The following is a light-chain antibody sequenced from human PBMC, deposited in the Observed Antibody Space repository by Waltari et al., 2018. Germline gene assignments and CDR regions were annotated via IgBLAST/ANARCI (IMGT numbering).Light chain of an antibody. CDR2: RNN. Sequence: QSVLTQPPSVSGAPGQRVTISCSGRNSNVGIHYVSWFQHDPGAAPRLLIYRNNQRPSGVPDRFSGSKSGSSASLAISGLRSEDDADYYCAAWDVSLRGIFGTGTRVTVL. J-gene: IGLJ1*01. CDR1: NSNVGIHY. CDR3: AAWDVSLRGI. V-gene: IGLV1-47*01.